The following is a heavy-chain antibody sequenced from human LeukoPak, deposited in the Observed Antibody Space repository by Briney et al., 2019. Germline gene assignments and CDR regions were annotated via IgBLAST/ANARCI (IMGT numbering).Heavy chain of an antibody. CDR2: ISSSSSYI. CDR3: ASYLRSGEAFDI. J-gene: IGHJ3*02. Sequence: GRSLRLSCAASGFTFSSYSMNWVRQAPGKGLEWVSSISSSSSYIYYADSVKGRFTISRDNAKNSLYLQMNSLRAEDTAVYYCASYLRSGEAFDIWGQGTMVTVSS. D-gene: IGHD2/OR15-2a*01. CDR1: GFTFSSYS. V-gene: IGHV3-21*01.